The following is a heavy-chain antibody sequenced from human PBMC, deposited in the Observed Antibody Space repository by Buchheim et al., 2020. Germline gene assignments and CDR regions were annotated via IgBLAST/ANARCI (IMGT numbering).Heavy chain of an antibody. CDR1: GYSFTSYW. D-gene: IGHD3-3*01. Sequence: EVQLVQSGAEVKKPGESLRISCKGSGYSFTSYWISWVRQMPGKGLEWMGRIDPSDSYTNYSPSFQGHVPLSADKFISTAYPQWSSLKASDTAMYYCARHQASFYDFWSGFNWFDPWGQGTL. J-gene: IGHJ5*02. CDR2: IDPSDSYT. V-gene: IGHV5-10-1*03. CDR3: ARHQASFYDFWSGFNWFDP.